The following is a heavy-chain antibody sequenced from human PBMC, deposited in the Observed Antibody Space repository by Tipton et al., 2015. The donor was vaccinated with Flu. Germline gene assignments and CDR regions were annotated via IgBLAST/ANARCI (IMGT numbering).Heavy chain of an antibody. J-gene: IGHJ6*02. CDR1: GGSISSYY. D-gene: IGHD3-22*01. CDR2: IYYSGST. V-gene: IGHV4-59*01. Sequence: TLSLTCTVSGGSISSYYWSWIRQPPGKGLEWIGYIYYSGSTNYNPSLKSRVTISVDTSKNQFSLKLSSVTAADTAVYYCARSSYYYDSSGYYFLYYYYGMDVWGQGTLVTVSS. CDR3: ARSSYYYDSSGYYFLYYYYGMDV.